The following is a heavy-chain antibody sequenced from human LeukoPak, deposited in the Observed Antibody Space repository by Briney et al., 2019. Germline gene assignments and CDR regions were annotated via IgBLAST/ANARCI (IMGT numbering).Heavy chain of an antibody. J-gene: IGHJ4*02. CDR3: ARDEYYDSSGYTS. CDR1: GFTFRSYS. V-gene: IGHV3-48*01. CDR2: ISSSGSTI. D-gene: IGHD3-22*01. Sequence: GGALRLSLAGSGFTFRSYSMTWVRQAPGEGVGGVSYISSSGSTIYYADSVKGRFTISRDNAKNSLYLQMNSLRAEDTAVYYCARDEYYDSSGYTSWGQGTLVTVSS.